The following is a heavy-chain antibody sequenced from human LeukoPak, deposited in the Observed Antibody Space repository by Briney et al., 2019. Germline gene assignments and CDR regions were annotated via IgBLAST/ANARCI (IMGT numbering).Heavy chain of an antibody. CDR3: ARDRMTHYYGSGSYGWFDP. CDR2: IYYTGST. Sequence: SETLSLTCTVSGGSISSSNYYWAWIRQTPGKGLEWIGSIYYTGSTYYNPSLKSRVTISVDTSKNQFSLKLGSVTAADTAVYYCARDRMTHYYGSGSYGWFDPWGQGTLVTVSS. V-gene: IGHV4-39*07. CDR1: GGSISSSNYY. J-gene: IGHJ5*02. D-gene: IGHD3-10*01.